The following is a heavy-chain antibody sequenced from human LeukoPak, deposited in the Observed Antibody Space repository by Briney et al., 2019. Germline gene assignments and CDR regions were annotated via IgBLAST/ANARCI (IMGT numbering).Heavy chain of an antibody. CDR3: ARDSGLGAFDI. CDR1: GGSISSYY. Sequence: SETLSLTCTVSGGSISSYYWSWIRQPPGKGLEWIGYIYYSGSTNYNPSPKSRVTISVDTSKNQFPLKLSSVTAADTAVYYCARDSGLGAFDIWGQGTMVTVSS. V-gene: IGHV4-59*08. J-gene: IGHJ3*02. CDR2: IYYSGST. D-gene: IGHD3/OR15-3a*01.